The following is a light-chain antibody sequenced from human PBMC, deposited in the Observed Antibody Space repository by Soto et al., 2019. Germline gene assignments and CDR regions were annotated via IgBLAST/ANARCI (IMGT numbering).Light chain of an antibody. V-gene: IGKV2-28*01. J-gene: IGKJ1*01. Sequence: DIVVTQSPLSLPVTPGEPASISCMPSQSLLHSNRYKYLDWYLQKPGQSPQLLIYLGSNRASGVPERFSGSGSGTDFTLKISRVEAEDVGLYHCMQAIQAPLTFGQGTKVDIK. CDR3: MQAIQAPLT. CDR1: QSLLHSNRYKY. CDR2: LGS.